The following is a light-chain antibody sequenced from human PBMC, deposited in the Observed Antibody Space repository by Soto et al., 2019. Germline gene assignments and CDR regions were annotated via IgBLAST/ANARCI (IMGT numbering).Light chain of an antibody. J-gene: IGKJ1*01. Sequence: EIVLVLSPATLSLSPGERATLSCRASQSVSSYLAWYQQKPGQAPRLLIYDASNRATGIPARFSGSGSGTDFTLNISSLEPEDFAVYYCQQRSNWPTFGQGTKVDIK. CDR3: QQRSNWPT. CDR1: QSVSSY. V-gene: IGKV3-11*01. CDR2: DAS.